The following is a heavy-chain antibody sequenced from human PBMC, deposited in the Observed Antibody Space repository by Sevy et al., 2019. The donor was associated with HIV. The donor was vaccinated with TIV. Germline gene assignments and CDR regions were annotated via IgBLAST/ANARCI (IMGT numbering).Heavy chain of an antibody. Sequence: GESLKSSCKGSGYSFTSYWIGWVRQMPGKGLEWMGIIYPGDSDTRYSPSFQGQVTLSADKSIRTAYLQWSSLKASDTVMDYCTKFSLYRSGLFYLDYWGQGTLVTVSS. D-gene: IGHD6-19*01. CDR3: TKFSLYRSGLFYLDY. J-gene: IGHJ4*02. V-gene: IGHV5-51*01. CDR1: GYSFTSYW. CDR2: IYPGDSDT.